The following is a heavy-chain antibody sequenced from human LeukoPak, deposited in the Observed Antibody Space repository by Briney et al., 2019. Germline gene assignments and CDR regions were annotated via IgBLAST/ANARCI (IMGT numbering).Heavy chain of an antibody. Sequence: PGGSLSLSCAAYAFTFSSIAMNWDRQAPGQGREWVTIISGSGDNTHHTDSGTGPLTVSRDNSKNTLYLQMNSLRAEDTAVYYCAKIPQVATVTVPYFDHWGQGTLVTVSS. CDR1: AFTFSSIA. D-gene: IGHD2-21*01. CDR3: AKIPQVATVTVPYFDH. CDR2: ISGSGDNT. J-gene: IGHJ4*02. V-gene: IGHV3-23*01.